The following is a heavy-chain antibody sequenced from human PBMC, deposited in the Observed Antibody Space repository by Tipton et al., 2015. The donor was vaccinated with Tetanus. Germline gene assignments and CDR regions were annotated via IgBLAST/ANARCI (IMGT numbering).Heavy chain of an antibody. CDR2: IFYTGST. D-gene: IGHD2-2*01. V-gene: IGHV4-31*03. CDR3: ARGVPYSTTMGSDWFDP. CDR1: GFSLSSGAYY. J-gene: IGHJ5*02. Sequence: TLSLTCSVSGFSLSSGAYYWTWIRQHPGKGLEWLGSIFYTGSTYYNPSLKSRLTISVETSKKQFSLKLTSVTAADTALYYCARGVPYSTTMGSDWFDPWGQGTLVTVSS.